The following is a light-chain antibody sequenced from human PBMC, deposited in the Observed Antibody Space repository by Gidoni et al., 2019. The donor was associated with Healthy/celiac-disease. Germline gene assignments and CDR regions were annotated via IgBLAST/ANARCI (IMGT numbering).Light chain of an antibody. J-gene: IGKJ1*01. V-gene: IGKV3-15*01. CDR1: QSVSSN. Sequence: EIVMTQSPATLSVSPGERATLSCRASQSVSSNLAWYQQKPGQAPRLLIYGASTRATGIPARFSGSGSRTEFTLTISSLQSEDFAVDYCQQYNNWHPWTFGQGTKVEIK. CDR2: GAS. CDR3: QQYNNWHPWT.